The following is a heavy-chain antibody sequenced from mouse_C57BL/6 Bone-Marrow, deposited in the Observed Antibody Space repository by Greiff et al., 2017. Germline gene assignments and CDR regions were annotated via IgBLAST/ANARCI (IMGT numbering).Heavy chain of an antibody. Sequence: QVQLQQSGAELARPGASVKLSCKASGYTFTSYGISWVKQRTGQGLEWIGEIYPRSGNTYYNEKFKGKATLTADKSSSTAYMELRSLTSEDSAVYFCARYEPYGSSWYFDVWGTGTTVTVSS. CDR2: IYPRSGNT. D-gene: IGHD1-1*01. CDR1: GYTFTSYG. V-gene: IGHV1-81*01. CDR3: ARYEPYGSSWYFDV. J-gene: IGHJ1*03.